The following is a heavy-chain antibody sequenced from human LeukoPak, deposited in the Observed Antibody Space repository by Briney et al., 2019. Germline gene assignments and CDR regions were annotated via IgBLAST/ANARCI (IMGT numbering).Heavy chain of an antibody. V-gene: IGHV3-23*01. Sequence: GGTLRLSCAASGFTFSSYGTSWVRQAPGKGLEWVSAISVSGGSTYYADSVKGRFTISRDNSKNTLYLQMNSLRADDTAVYYCARDRPLTSVTTLLLKKNSFYYMDVWGKGTTVTVSS. CDR3: ARDRPLTSVTTLLLKKNSFYYMDV. CDR1: GFTFSSYG. J-gene: IGHJ6*03. CDR2: ISVSGGST. D-gene: IGHD4-17*01.